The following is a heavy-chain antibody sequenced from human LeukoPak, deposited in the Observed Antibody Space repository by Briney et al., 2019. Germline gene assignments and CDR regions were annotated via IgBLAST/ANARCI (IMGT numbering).Heavy chain of an antibody. CDR2: INHSGST. Sequence: SETLSLTCAVYGGSFSGYYWSWIRQPPGKGLEWIGEINHSGSTNYNPSLKSRVTISVDTSKNQFSLELSSVTAADTAVYYCARGYPGASTAQDFDYWGQGTLVTVSS. CDR1: GGSFSGYY. D-gene: IGHD4-17*01. J-gene: IGHJ4*02. CDR3: ARGYPGASTAQDFDY. V-gene: IGHV4-34*01.